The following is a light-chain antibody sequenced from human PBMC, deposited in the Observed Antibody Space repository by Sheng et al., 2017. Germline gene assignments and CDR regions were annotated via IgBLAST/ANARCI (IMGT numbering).Light chain of an antibody. CDR1: QSVSTN. CDR3: QQYGSSPPWT. CDR2: GAS. J-gene: IGKJ1*01. V-gene: IGKV3-20*01. Sequence: EIVMTQSPATLSLSPGERATLSCRASQSVSTNVAWYQQKPGLAPRLLIYGASSRATGIPDRFSGSGSGTDFTLTISRLEPEDFAVYYCQQYGSSPPWTFGQGTKVEIK.